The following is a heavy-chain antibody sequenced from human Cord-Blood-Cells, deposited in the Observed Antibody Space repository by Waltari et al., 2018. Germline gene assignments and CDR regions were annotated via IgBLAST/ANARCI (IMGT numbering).Heavy chain of an antibody. Sequence: QVQLVQSGAEVKKPGASVKVSCKASGYTFTGYYFHWVRQAPGQGREWMGRSNPNSGGTNYEQKLQGRVTMTRDTSISTAYMGLSRLRSDDTVVYYCARSNCSSTSCYYFDYWGQGTLVTVSS. CDR2: SNPNSGGT. J-gene: IGHJ4*02. CDR3: ARSNCSSTSCYYFDY. V-gene: IGHV1-2*05. CDR1: GYTFTGYY. D-gene: IGHD2-2*01.